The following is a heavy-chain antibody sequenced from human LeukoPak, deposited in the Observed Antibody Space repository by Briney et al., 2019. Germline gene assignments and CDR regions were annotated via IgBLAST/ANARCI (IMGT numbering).Heavy chain of an antibody. CDR1: GGSFSGYY. CDR3: ARASLALDI. V-gene: IGHV4-34*01. J-gene: IGHJ3*02. CDR2: INHSGST. Sequence: SETLSLTCAVYGGSFSGYYWSWIRQPPGEGLEWIGEINHSGSTNYNPSLKSRVTISVDTSKNQFSLKLSSVTAADTAVYYCARASLALDIWGQGTMVTVSS.